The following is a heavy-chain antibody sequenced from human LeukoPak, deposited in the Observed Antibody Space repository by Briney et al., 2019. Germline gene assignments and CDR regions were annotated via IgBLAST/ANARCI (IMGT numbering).Heavy chain of an antibody. CDR3: AKVVELFPNWGSPYFDY. J-gene: IGHJ4*02. V-gene: IGHV3-23*01. Sequence: PGGSLRLSCAASGFTFSSYAMSWVRQAPGKGLEWVSAISGSGGSTYYADSVKGRFTISRDNSKNTLYLQMNSLRAEDTAVYYCAKVVELFPNWGSPYFDYWGQGTLVTVSS. D-gene: IGHD7-27*01. CDR1: GFTFSSYA. CDR2: ISGSGGST.